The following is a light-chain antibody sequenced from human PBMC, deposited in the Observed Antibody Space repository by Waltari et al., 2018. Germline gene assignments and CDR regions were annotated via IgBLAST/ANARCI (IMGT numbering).Light chain of an antibody. J-gene: IGKJ1*01. Sequence: DIVMTQSPDSLAVSLGERATLNCKSSQSLLYNSNEKNYLAWYQPKPEQPPKLLIYLASTRHAVVPDRCGGSAAATVFTLTSSSLQAEVVAVYYCQQYYSRRTFGQGTKVEIK. CDR3: QQYYSRRT. V-gene: IGKV4-1*01. CDR1: QSLLYNSNEKNY. CDR2: LAS.